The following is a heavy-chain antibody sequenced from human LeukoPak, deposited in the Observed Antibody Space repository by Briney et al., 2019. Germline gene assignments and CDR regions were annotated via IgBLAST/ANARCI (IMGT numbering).Heavy chain of an antibody. D-gene: IGHD3-16*01. V-gene: IGHV4-4*09. CDR2: IYTRGRT. CDR3: ARHKDVLRGYYYMDV. Sequence: SETLSLTCTVSGGSISSYYWSWIRQPPGKGLEWIGYIYTRGRTNYNPSLKSRVSISVDTSKNQFSLKLSSVTAADTAVYYCARHKDVLRGYYYMDVWGKGTTVTVSS. J-gene: IGHJ6*03. CDR1: GGSISSYY.